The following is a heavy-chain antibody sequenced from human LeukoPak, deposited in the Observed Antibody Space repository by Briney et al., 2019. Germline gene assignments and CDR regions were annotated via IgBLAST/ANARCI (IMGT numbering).Heavy chain of an antibody. CDR3: ARKPIVGSAWYYFDY. CDR1: GGSISSSSYY. Sequence: SETLSLTCTVSGGSISSSSYYWGWIRQPPGTGLEWIGSIYYSGSTYYNPSLKSRVTISVDTSTNQFSLKLSSVTAADTAVYYCARKPIVGSAWYYFDYWGQGTLVTVSS. D-gene: IGHD6-13*01. CDR2: IYYSGST. V-gene: IGHV4-39*01. J-gene: IGHJ4*02.